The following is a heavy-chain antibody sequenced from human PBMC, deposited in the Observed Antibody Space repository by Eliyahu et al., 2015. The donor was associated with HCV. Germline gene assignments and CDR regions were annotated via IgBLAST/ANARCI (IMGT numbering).Heavy chain of an antibody. CDR2: ISSSGSTI. Sequence: EVQLVESGGGLVQPGGSLRLSCAASGFXFSSYEMNWVRQAPGKGLEWVSYISSSGSTIYYADSVKGRFTISRDNAKNSLYLQMNSLRAEDTAVYYCARVGANNVVVPAPFDYWGQGTLVTVSS. V-gene: IGHV3-48*03. CDR3: ARVGANNVVVPAPFDY. CDR1: GFXFSSYE. D-gene: IGHD2-2*01. J-gene: IGHJ4*02.